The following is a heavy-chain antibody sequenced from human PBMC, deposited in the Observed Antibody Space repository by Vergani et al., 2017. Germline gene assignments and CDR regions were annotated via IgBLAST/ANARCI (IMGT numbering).Heavy chain of an antibody. CDR2: INHRGST. D-gene: IGHD6-6*01. J-gene: IGHJ6*03. CDR1: GGSFSGYY. Sequence: QVQLQQWGSGLLKPSETLSLTCAVYGGSFSGYYWSWIRKPPGKGLEWIGEINHRGSTNYNPSLKSRVTISVDTSKNQYTLKLSSVTAADTAVYYCARDPTGRSGPVAARSGYMDVWGKGTTVTVSS. V-gene: IGHV4-34*01. CDR3: ARDPTGRSGPVAARSGYMDV.